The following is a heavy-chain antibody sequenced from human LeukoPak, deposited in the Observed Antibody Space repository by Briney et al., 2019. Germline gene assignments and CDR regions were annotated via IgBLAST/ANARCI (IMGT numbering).Heavy chain of an antibody. CDR2: ISAYNGNT. CDR3: AREARYYYGSGSYPDY. J-gene: IGHJ4*02. D-gene: IGHD3-10*01. CDR1: GYTFTDYY. Sequence: ASVKVSCKASGYTFTDYYIHWVRQAPGQGLEWMGWISAYNGNTNYAQKLQGRVTMTTDTSTSTAYMELRSLRSDDTAVYYCAREARYYYGSGSYPDYWGQGTLVTVSS. V-gene: IGHV1-18*04.